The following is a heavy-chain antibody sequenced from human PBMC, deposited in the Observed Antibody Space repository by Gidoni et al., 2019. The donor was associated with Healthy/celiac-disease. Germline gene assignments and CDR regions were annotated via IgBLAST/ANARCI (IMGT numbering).Heavy chain of an antibody. J-gene: IGHJ4*02. CDR1: GYTFTGYY. D-gene: IGHD6-13*01. Sequence: QVQLVQSGAEVKKPGASVKVSCKASGYTFTGYYMHWVRQAPGQGLEWMGWINPNSGGTNYAQKFQGRVTMTRDTSISTAYMELSRLRSDDTAVYYCAREADIRAIEQQLVRDLRYWGQGTLVTVSS. V-gene: IGHV1-2*02. CDR2: INPNSGGT. CDR3: AREADIRAIEQQLVRDLRY.